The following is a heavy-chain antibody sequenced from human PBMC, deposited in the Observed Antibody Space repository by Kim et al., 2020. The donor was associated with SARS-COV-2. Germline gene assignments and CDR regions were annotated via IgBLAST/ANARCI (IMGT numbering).Heavy chain of an antibody. CDR3: AKCASSYGDDALDI. D-gene: IGHD5-18*01. CDR1: GFTFDNYA. CDR2: IRGGGAGK. Sequence: GGSLRLSCAASGFTFDNYAMNWVRQAPGKGLEWVSFIRGGGAGKLYADSVKGRFIISRDNSKNTLYLQMNSLRGEDTAVYYCAKCASSYGDDALDIWG. J-gene: IGHJ3*02. V-gene: IGHV3-23*01.